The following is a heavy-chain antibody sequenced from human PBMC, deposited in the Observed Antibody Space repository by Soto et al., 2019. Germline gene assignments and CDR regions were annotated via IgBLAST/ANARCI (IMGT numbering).Heavy chain of an antibody. D-gene: IGHD2-2*01. Sequence: EVQLLESGGGVVQPGGSLRLSCAASGFTFRYYTMSWVRQAPGKGLEWVSAISSSGDMIYYADSVKGRFTISRDNSKNTLYLPLYRLRAAETAVDYGPDLVPAATHYDDYDMDVWGQGTMVTVSS. CDR3: PDLVPAATHYDDYDMDV. V-gene: IGHV3-23*01. CDR2: ISSSGDMI. J-gene: IGHJ6*02. CDR1: GFTFRYYT.